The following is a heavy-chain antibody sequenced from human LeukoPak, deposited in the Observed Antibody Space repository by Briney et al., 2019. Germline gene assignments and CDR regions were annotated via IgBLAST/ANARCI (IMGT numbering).Heavy chain of an antibody. Sequence: SETLSLTCAVSGGSISSSNWWSWVRQPPGKGLEWIGYIYYSGSTYYNPSLKSRVTISVDTSKNQFSLKLSSVTAADTAVYYCARASYDSSGYYLPLYFDYWGQGTLVTVSS. CDR1: GGSISSSNW. CDR2: IYYSGST. CDR3: ARASYDSSGYYLPLYFDY. J-gene: IGHJ4*02. V-gene: IGHV4-4*02. D-gene: IGHD3-22*01.